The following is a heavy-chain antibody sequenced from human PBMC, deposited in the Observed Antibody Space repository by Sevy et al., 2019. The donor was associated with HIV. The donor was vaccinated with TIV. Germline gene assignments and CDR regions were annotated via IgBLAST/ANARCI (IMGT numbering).Heavy chain of an antibody. CDR3: AREKVDTSMIFVEYYGMDV. CDR2: IRYDGSNK. CDR1: GFSFSSYD. J-gene: IGHJ6*02. D-gene: IGHD5-18*01. Sequence: GGSLRLSSAASGFSFSSYDMHWVRQAPGMGLEWVAVIRYDGSNKHHGDSVKGRFTISRDNSKNALYLQMSSLRAEDTAVYYCAREKVDTSMIFVEYYGMDVWGQGTTVTVSS. V-gene: IGHV3-33*01.